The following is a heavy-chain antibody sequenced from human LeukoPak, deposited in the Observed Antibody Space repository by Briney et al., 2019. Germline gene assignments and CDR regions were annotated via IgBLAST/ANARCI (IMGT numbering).Heavy chain of an antibody. CDR3: AVSFGGYDAGFC. V-gene: IGHV4-38-2*01. CDR2: IHHSGAT. CDR1: GYSITNGYY. Sequence: PSETLSLTCDVSGYSITNGYYWGWIRQPPGKGLQWIGSIHHSGATSYNPSLKTRVTTSVDTSKNQFSLRLSSVTAADTAVYFCAVSFGGYDAGFCWGQGTLVTVSS. D-gene: IGHD3-3*01. J-gene: IGHJ4*02.